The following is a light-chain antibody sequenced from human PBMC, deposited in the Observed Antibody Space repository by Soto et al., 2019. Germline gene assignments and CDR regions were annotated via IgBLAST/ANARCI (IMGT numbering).Light chain of an antibody. CDR3: SSYTSRATLV. CDR2: DVS. Sequence: QSALTQPASVSGSPGPAITLSCSGTSNDVGGYDYVTWYQHHPGKAPKLMIYDVSNRPSGISDRFSASKSCNTASLTISGLQAEDEAHYYFSSYTSRATLVFGGGTKLTVL. J-gene: IGLJ2*01. CDR1: SNDVGGYDY. V-gene: IGLV2-14*03.